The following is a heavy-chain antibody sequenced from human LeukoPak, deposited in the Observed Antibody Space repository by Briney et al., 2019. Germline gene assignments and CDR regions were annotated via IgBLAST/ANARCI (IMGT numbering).Heavy chain of an antibody. D-gene: IGHD4-17*01. CDR1: GFTFSSYS. CDR2: ISSSSIYI. CDR3: ARGKSNYGDYVDY. J-gene: IGHJ4*02. V-gene: IGHV3-21*01. Sequence: GSLRLSCAASGFTFSSYSMNWVRQAPGKGLEWVSSISSSSIYIYYADSMKGRFTISRDNAKNSLYLQMNSLRAEDTAVYYCARGKSNYGDYVDYWGQGTLVTVSS.